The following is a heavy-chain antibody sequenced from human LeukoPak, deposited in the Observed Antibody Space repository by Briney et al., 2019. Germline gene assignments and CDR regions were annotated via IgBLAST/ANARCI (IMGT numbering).Heavy chain of an antibody. J-gene: IGHJ5*02. CDR2: INPNSGGT. V-gene: IGHV1-2*02. CDR1: DYDFPNHG. Sequence: GASVKVSCKAFDYDFPNHGISWVRQAPGQGLEWMGWINPNSGGTNYAQKFQGRVTMTRDTSISTAYMELSRLRSDDTAVYYCARRQTRYSSSWYLGFDPWGQGTLVTVSS. D-gene: IGHD6-13*01. CDR3: ARRQTRYSSSWYLGFDP.